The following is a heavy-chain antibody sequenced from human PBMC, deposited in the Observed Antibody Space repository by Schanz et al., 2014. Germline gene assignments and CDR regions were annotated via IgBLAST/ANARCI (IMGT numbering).Heavy chain of an antibody. D-gene: IGHD3-3*01. J-gene: IGHJ3*01. CDR1: GFTFRDYY. Sequence: QVELVESGGGLVKPGGSLRLSCEPSGFTFRDYYMAWVRQAPGKGLGWVAVIWHDGSGKYYADSVKGRFTISKDNAKNTLFLEMNSLSVEDTAVYYCARNLDSYPDFWSAQETGNSAFDLWGQGTMVTVSP. CDR3: ARNLDSYPDFWSAQETGNSAFDL. V-gene: IGHV3-30*04. CDR2: IWHDGSGK.